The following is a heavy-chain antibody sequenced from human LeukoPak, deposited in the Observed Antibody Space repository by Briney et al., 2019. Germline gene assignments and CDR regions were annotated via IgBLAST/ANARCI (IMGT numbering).Heavy chain of an antibody. Sequence: GGSLRLSCAASGFTFSTYRMSWVRQAPGKGLEWVANIKQDGSEKHYVDSVKGRFTISRDNAKNSLYLQMSSLRAEDTAVYYCATGLWFGKYLDVWGKGTTVTISS. CDR3: ATGLWFGKYLDV. CDR1: GFTFSTYR. CDR2: IKQDGSEK. J-gene: IGHJ6*04. V-gene: IGHV3-7*01. D-gene: IGHD3-10*01.